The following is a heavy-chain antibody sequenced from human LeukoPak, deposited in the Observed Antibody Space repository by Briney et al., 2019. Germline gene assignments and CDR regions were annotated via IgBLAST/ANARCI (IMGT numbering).Heavy chain of an antibody. CDR3: SRQVSDYFYYYIDV. J-gene: IGHJ6*03. CDR1: GGSISSSGCY. V-gene: IGHV4-39*01. Sequence: SETLSLTCSVSGGSISSSGCYWNWIRQPPGKGLEWVGSIYYSGTNYYNSSLKSRVTISEDTSKNRFSLMLTSVTAADTAVYYCSRQVSDYFYYYIDVWGEGTTVIVSS. CDR2: IYYSGTN.